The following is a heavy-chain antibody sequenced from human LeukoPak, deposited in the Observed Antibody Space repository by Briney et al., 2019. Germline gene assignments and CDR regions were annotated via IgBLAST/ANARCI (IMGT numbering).Heavy chain of an antibody. D-gene: IGHD4-17*01. Sequence: PSETLSLTCAVSGGSISSGGYSWSWIRQPPGKGLEWIGYIYHSGSTYYSPSLKSRVTISVDRSKNQFSLKLSSVTAADTAVYYCARLYGEGPFDPWGQGTLVTVSS. J-gene: IGHJ5*02. CDR3: ARLYGEGPFDP. V-gene: IGHV4-30-2*01. CDR2: IYHSGST. CDR1: GGSISSGGYS.